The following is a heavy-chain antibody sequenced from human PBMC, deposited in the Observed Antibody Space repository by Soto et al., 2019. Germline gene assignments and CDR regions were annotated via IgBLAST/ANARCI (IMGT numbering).Heavy chain of an antibody. CDR2: INPNSGGT. D-gene: IGHD3-22*01. Sequence: ASVNVSCKASGYTFTGYYMHWVRQAPGQGPEWMGWINPNSGGTNYAQKFQGRVTMTRDTSISTAYMELSRLRSDDTAVYYCARESSGYYYDYWGQGTLVTRLL. CDR3: ARESSGYYYDY. V-gene: IGHV1-2*02. J-gene: IGHJ4*02. CDR1: GYTFTGYY.